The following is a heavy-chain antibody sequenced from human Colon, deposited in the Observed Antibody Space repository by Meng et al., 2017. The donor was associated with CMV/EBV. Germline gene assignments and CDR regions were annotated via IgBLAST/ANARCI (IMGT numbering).Heavy chain of an antibody. CDR2: VSGYNGET. Sequence: GESLKISCKTSGYTFFTHGITWVRQAPGQGLEWMGWVSGYNGETKYAQKFQGRVTMTTDTSTSTAYMDLRSLISDDTAIYYCTKAGGVSIFGVIDDPWGQGTLVTVSS. CDR3: TKAGGVSIFGVIDDP. V-gene: IGHV1-18*01. D-gene: IGHD3-3*01. CDR1: GYTFFTHG. J-gene: IGHJ5*02.